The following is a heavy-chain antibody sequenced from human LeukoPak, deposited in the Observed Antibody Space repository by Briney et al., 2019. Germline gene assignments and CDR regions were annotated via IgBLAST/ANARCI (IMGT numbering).Heavy chain of an antibody. J-gene: IGHJ4*02. CDR2: ISSSSSCI. V-gene: IGHV3-21*01. Sequence: PGGSLRLSCAASGFTFSSYSMNWVRQAPGKGLEWVSSISSSSSCIYYVDSVKGRFTISRDNAKNTLYLQMNSLRAEDTAVYYCAISGGMRYLGYWGQGTLVTVSS. D-gene: IGHD3-16*01. CDR3: AISGGMRYLGY. CDR1: GFTFSSYS.